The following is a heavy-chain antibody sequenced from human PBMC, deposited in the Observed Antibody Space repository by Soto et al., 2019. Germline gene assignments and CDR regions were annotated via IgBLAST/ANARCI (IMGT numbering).Heavy chain of an antibody. CDR2: IYPGDSDT. CDR1: GYNFTSYW. Sequence: PGESLKVSCKGSGYNFTSYWIGWVRQMTGKGLEWMGIIYPGDSDTRYSPSFQGQVTISADKSISTAYLQWSSLKASDTAMYYCARSINYYGSGSYEDYWGQGTLVTVSS. J-gene: IGHJ4*02. D-gene: IGHD3-10*01. V-gene: IGHV5-51*01. CDR3: ARSINYYGSGSYEDY.